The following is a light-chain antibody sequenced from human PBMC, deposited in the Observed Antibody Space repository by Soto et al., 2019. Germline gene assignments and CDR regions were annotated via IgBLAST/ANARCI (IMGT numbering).Light chain of an antibody. CDR1: SSDVGGYNY. J-gene: IGLJ2*01. CDR2: DVS. Sequence: QSALTQPASVSGSPGQSITLSCTGTSSDVGGYNYVSWYQQHPGKAPKLMLYDVSNRPSGVSNRFSGSKSGNTASLTISGLQAEDEADYFCSSYTGTSTLVVFGGGTKVTVL. V-gene: IGLV2-14*01. CDR3: SSYTGTSTLVV.